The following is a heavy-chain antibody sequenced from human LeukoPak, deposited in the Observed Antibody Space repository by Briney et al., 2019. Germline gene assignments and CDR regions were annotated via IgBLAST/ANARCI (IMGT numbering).Heavy chain of an antibody. CDR2: ICYSGST. J-gene: IGHJ4*02. V-gene: IGHV4-39*01. CDR3: ARREEEYFDY. Sequence: SETLSLTCTVSGGSISSSSYYWGWIRQPPGKGLEWIGTICYSGSTYYNPSLKSRVTISVDTSKNQFSLKLSSVTAADAAVYYCARREEEYFDYWGQGTLVTVSS. CDR1: GGSISSSSYY. D-gene: IGHD1-26*01.